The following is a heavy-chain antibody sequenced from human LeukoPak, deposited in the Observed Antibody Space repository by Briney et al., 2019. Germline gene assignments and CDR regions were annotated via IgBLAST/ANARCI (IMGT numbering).Heavy chain of an antibody. D-gene: IGHD6-13*01. J-gene: IGHJ6*04. CDR1: GFTFSSYW. CDR3: ARDRGSSCLDV. V-gene: IGHV3-74*01. Sequence: GGSLRLSXAASGFTFSSYWMHWVRQAPGKGLVWGSRINSVGSSTSYADSVKGRFTISRDNAKNTLYLQMNSLRAEDTAVYYCARDRGSSCLDVWGKGTTVTVSS. CDR2: INSVGSST.